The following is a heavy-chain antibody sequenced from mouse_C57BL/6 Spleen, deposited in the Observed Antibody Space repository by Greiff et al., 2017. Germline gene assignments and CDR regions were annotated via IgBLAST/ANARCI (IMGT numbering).Heavy chain of an antibody. CDR2: INPYNGGT. CDR3: ARRDGGYFDV. J-gene: IGHJ1*03. CDR1: GYTFTDYY. Sequence: VQLQQSGPVLVKPGASVKMSCKASGYTFTDYYMNWVKQSHGKSLEWIGVINPYNGGTSYNQKFKGKATLTVDKSSSTAYMELNSLTSEDSAGYYCARRDGGYFDVWGTGTTVTVSS. D-gene: IGHD3-3*01. V-gene: IGHV1-19*01.